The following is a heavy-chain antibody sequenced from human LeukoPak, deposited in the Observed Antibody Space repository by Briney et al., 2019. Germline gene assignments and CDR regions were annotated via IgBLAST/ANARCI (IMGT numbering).Heavy chain of an antibody. CDR1: GGSISSSNW. Sequence: SETLSLTCAVSGGSISSSNWWSWVRQPPGKGLEWIGEIYHSGSTNYNPSLKSRVTISVDKSKNQFSLKLSSVTAADTAVYYCARTARIAAAGLYFDYWGQGTLVTVSS. D-gene: IGHD6-13*01. CDR2: IYHSGST. CDR3: ARTARIAAAGLYFDY. J-gene: IGHJ4*02. V-gene: IGHV4-4*02.